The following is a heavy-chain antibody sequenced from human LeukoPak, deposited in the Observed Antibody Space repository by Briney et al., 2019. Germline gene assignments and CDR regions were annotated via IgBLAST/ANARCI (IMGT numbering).Heavy chain of an antibody. V-gene: IGHV3-43*01. CDR2: ISWDGGST. CDR1: GFTFDDYS. Sequence: GGSLRLSCAASGFTFDDYSMHWVRQGPGKGLEWVSVISWDGGSTSYADCVKGRFTISRDNSKNSLYLQMNSLRSEDSALYYCAKDRGGVDYWGQGTLVTVSS. J-gene: IGHJ4*02. D-gene: IGHD3-16*01. CDR3: AKDRGGVDY.